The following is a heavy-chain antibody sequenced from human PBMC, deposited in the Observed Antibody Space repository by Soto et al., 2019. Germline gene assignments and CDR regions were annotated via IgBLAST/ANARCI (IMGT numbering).Heavy chain of an antibody. Sequence: PSETLSLTCAVYDGSLSGYSWNWIRQPPGKGLEWIGEINHRGSTHYIPSLKSRVTISVDTSNNQFSLHLYSVTPDDTAVYYCVRLIGNSWLDSWGQGTLVTVSS. CDR1: DGSLSGYS. CDR3: VRLIGNSWLDS. CDR2: INHRGST. J-gene: IGHJ5*01. V-gene: IGHV4-34*01. D-gene: IGHD2-8*01.